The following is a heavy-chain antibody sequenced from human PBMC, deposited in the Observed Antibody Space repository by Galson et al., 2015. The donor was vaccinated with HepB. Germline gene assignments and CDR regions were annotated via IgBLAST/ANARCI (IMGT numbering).Heavy chain of an antibody. J-gene: IGHJ6*02. Sequence: SLRLSCAASGFTFSSYAMHWVRQAPGKGLEWVAVISYDGSNKYYADSVKGRFTISRDNSKNTLYLLMNSLRAEDTAVYYCARDGLSVGDIVVAYCGMDVWGQGTTVTVSS. CDR1: GFTFSSYA. CDR2: ISYDGSNK. CDR3: ARDGLSVGDIVVAYCGMDV. D-gene: IGHD2-15*01. V-gene: IGHV3-30*04.